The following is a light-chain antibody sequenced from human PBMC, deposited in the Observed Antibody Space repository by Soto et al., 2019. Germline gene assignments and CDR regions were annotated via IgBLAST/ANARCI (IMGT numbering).Light chain of an antibody. V-gene: IGKV3-15*01. Sequence: EIVMTQSPATLSVSPGERDTLSCRASQSVSSNLAWYQQKPGQAPRLLIYGASTRATGIPARFSGSGSGTEFTLTISSLQSEDFAVYYCQQDNKWPRTFGQGTKLEIK. J-gene: IGKJ2*01. CDR3: QQDNKWPRT. CDR1: QSVSSN. CDR2: GAS.